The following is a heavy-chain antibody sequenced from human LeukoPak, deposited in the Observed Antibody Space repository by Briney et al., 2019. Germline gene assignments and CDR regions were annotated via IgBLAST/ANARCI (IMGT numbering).Heavy chain of an antibody. CDR2: IYYSGST. D-gene: IGHD3-22*01. V-gene: IGHV4-31*03. CDR3: ARTTYYYDSRGYLYYFDY. J-gene: IGHJ4*02. CDR1: GGSISSGGYY. Sequence: PSETLSLTCTVSGGSISSGGYYWSWIRQHPGKGLEWIGYIYYSGSTYYNPSLKSRVTISVDTSKNQFSLKLSSVTAADTAVYYCARTTYYYDSRGYLYYFDYWGQGTLVTVSS.